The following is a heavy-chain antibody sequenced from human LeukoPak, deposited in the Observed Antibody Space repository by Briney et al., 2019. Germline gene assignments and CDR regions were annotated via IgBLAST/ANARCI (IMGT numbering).Heavy chain of an antibody. CDR2: ISGSGGST. CDR3: ARDFGGNSDY. V-gene: IGHV3-23*01. J-gene: IGHJ4*02. D-gene: IGHD4-23*01. Sequence: GGSLRLSCAASGFTFSSYAMSWVRQAPGKGLEWVSAISGSGGSTYYADSVKGRFTISRDNAKNTLYLQMNSLRAEDTAIYYCARDFGGNSDYWGQGTLVTVSS. CDR1: GFTFSSYA.